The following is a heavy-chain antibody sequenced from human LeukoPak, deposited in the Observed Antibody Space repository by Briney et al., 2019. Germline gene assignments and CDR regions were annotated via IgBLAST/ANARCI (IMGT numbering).Heavy chain of an antibody. D-gene: IGHD2-15*01. CDR1: GESLSGYY. V-gene: IGHV4-34*01. CDR2: INHSGST. J-gene: IGHJ5*02. Sequence: SETLSLTCAVYGESLSGYYWSWVRQPPGKGLEWIGEINHSGSTNYNPSLKSRVTISVDTSKNQFSLNLSSVTAADTAVYYCARRLEDIVVVVAATPPSNWFDPWGQGTLVTVSS. CDR3: ARRLEDIVVVVAATPPSNWFDP.